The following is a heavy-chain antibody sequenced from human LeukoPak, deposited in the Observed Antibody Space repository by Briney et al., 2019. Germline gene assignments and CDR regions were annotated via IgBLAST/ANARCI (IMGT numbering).Heavy chain of an antibody. CDR3: ARDVLLWFGELSYFDY. V-gene: IGHV3-7*01. D-gene: IGHD3-10*01. Sequence: GGSLRLSCAASGFTFSNYWMTWVRQAPGQGLEWVANIKQHGGEIYYVDSVKGRFTISRDNSKNTLYLQMNSLRAEDTAVYYCARDVLLWFGELSYFDYWGQGTLVTVSS. CDR1: GFTFSNYW. J-gene: IGHJ4*02. CDR2: IKQHGGEI.